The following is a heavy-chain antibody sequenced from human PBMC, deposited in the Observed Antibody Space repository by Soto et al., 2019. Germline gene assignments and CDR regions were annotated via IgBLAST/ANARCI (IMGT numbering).Heavy chain of an antibody. Sequence: QVQLVQSGAEVKKPGASVKVSCKASGYSFTSYGISWVRQAPGQGLEWMGWISAYNGNTNYAQKLQGRVTMTTDTTTSTAYMAPRGLSPDDRAVYDSARDSPNSSSTSDYVWGYWFDPWGQGTLVTVAS. V-gene: IGHV1-18*01. CDR2: ISAYNGNT. CDR3: ARDSPNSSSTSDYVWGYWFDP. J-gene: IGHJ5*02. D-gene: IGHD2-2*01. CDR1: GYSFTSYG.